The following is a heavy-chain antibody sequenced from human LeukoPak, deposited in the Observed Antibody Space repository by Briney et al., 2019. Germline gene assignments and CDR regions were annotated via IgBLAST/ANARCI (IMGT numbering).Heavy chain of an antibody. J-gene: IGHJ4*02. CDR2: ISWNSGSI. CDR3: ARETPRRGETRDGYR. V-gene: IGHV3-9*01. CDR1: GFTFDDYA. Sequence: GGSLRLSCAASGFTFDDYAMHWVRQAPGKGLEWVSGISWNSGSIGYADSVKGRFTISRDNAKNSLYLQMNSLRAEDTALYYCARETPRRGETRDGYRWGQGTVVTVSS. D-gene: IGHD5-24*01.